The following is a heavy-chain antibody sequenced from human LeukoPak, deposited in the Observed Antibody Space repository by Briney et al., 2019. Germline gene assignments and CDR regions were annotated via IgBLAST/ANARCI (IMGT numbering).Heavy chain of an antibody. D-gene: IGHD2-2*01. V-gene: IGHV4-39*01. Sequence: SATLSLTCTVSGGSISSSSYYWGWIRQPPGKGLEWIGSIYYSGSTYYNPSLKSRVTISVDTSKNQFSLKLSSVTAADTAVYYCATLSIVVPAAIDYWGQGTLVTVSS. CDR3: ATLSIVVPAAIDY. CDR1: GGSISSSSYY. J-gene: IGHJ4*02. CDR2: IYYSGST.